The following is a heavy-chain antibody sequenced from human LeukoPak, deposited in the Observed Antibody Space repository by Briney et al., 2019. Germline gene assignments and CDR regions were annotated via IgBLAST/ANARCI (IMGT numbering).Heavy chain of an antibody. J-gene: IGHJ6*02. D-gene: IGHD2-2*01. CDR2: MNPNSGNT. V-gene: IGHV1-8*01. CDR3: ARDHYCSSTSSYYYYYGMDV. CDR1: GYTFTSYD. Sequence: GASVKVSCKASGYTFTSYDINWVRQATGQGLEWMGWMNPNSGNTGYAQKFQGRVTMTRNTSISTAYMELSSLRSEDTAVYYCARDHYCSSTSSYYYYYGMDVWGQGTTVTVSS.